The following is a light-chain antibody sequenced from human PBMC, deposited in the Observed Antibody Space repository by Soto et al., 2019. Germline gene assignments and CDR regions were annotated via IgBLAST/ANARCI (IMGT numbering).Light chain of an antibody. CDR3: HQRHNTQPLT. CDR1: QSVSSY. Sequence: DIVMTQSPATLSVSPGERATLSCRASQSVSSYLAWYQHKPGQAPRLLIYAASTRATGIPARFSGSGSGTDLTLTITSLHPEDFAVYFCHQRHNTQPLTFGQGTKVDIK. CDR2: AAS. J-gene: IGKJ1*01. V-gene: IGKV3-15*01.